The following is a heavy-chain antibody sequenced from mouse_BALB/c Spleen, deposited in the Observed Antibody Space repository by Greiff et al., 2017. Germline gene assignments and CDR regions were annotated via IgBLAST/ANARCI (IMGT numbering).Heavy chain of an antibody. Sequence: VQLVESGPGLVAPSQSLSITCTVSGFSLTSYDISWIRQPPGKGLEWLGVIWTGGGTNYNSAFMSRLSISKDNSKSQVFLKMNSLQTDDTAIYYCVRVDGFFDYWGQGTTLTVSS. CDR2: IWTGGGT. CDR1: GFSLTSYD. V-gene: IGHV2-9-2*01. CDR3: VRVDGFFDY. J-gene: IGHJ2*01. D-gene: IGHD2-3*01.